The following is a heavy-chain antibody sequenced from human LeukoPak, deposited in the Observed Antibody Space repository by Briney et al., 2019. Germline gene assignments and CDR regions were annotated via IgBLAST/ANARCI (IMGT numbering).Heavy chain of an antibody. D-gene: IGHD2-2*01. CDR2: INPSTSGT. J-gene: IGHJ4*02. Sequence: ASVTVSCKASGYTFTIYFVHWVRQAPGQGLEWMGMINPSTSGTSYAQKFQGRVTMTRDTSTSTVYMELSSLRSEDTAVYYCARDQHYQLPFDYWGRGTLVTVSS. CDR3: ARDQHYQLPFDY. V-gene: IGHV1-46*01. CDR1: GYTFTIYF.